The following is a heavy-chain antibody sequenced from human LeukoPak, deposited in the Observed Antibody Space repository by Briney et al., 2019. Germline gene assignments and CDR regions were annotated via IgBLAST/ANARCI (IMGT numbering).Heavy chain of an antibody. CDR3: ARSRNYDSSGYYDYYYYGMDV. J-gene: IGHJ6*02. CDR2: IIPILGIA. D-gene: IGHD3-22*01. Sequence: KVSCKASGGTFSSCAISWVRPAPGQGLEWMGRIIPILGIANYAQKFQGRVTITPDKSTSTAYMELSSLRSEDTAVYYCARSRNYDSSGYYDYYYYGMDVWGQGTTVTVSS. V-gene: IGHV1-69*04. CDR1: GGTFSSCA.